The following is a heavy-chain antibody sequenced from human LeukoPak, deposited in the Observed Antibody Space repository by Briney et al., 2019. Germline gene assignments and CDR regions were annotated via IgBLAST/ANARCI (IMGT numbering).Heavy chain of an antibody. CDR3: AKEVREYSSSSDDY. Sequence: GGSLRLSCAASEFSVGSNYMTWVRQAPGKGLEWVSLIYSGGSTYYADSVKGRFTISRDNSKNTLYLQMNSLRAEDTAVYYCAKEVREYSSSSDDYWGQGTLVTVSS. J-gene: IGHJ4*02. D-gene: IGHD6-6*01. CDR1: EFSVGSNY. CDR2: IYSGGST. V-gene: IGHV3-53*01.